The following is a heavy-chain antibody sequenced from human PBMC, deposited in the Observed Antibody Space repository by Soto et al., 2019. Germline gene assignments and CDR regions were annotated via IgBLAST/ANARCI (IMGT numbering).Heavy chain of an antibody. CDR3: AGEVGATRVDV. CDR2: MNPNSGNT. Sequence: QVQLVQSGAEVKKPGASVKVSCKASGYTFTSYDISWVRQATGQGLEWMGWMNPNSGNTGFAQKFQGRVTRTRNTSISTAYMELSSLRSEGTAVYYCAGEVGATRVDVWGQGTTVTVSS. J-gene: IGHJ6*02. CDR1: GYTFTSYD. D-gene: IGHD1-26*01. V-gene: IGHV1-8*01.